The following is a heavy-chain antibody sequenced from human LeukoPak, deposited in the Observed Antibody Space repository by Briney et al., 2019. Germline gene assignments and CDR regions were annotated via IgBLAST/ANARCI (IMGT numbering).Heavy chain of an antibody. J-gene: IGHJ4*02. CDR1: GGSISSGGYS. CDR2: IYHSGST. V-gene: IGHV4-30-2*01. CDR3: ARGRGTYYYDSSGPFDY. Sequence: KPSETLSLTCAVSGGSISSGGYSWSWIRQPPGKGLEWIGYIYHSGSTYYNPSLKSRVTISVDRSKNQFSLKLSSVTAADTAVYYCARGRGTYYYDSSGPFDYWGQGTLVTVSS. D-gene: IGHD3-22*01.